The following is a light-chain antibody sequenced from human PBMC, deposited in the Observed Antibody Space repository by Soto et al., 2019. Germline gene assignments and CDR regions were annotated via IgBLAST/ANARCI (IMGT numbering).Light chain of an antibody. J-gene: IGLJ1*01. CDR2: EVS. CDR3: SSSTSITTLDV. Sequence: QSALTQPASVSGSPGQSITISCTGTSSDVGGYNYVSWYQQHPGKAPKLIIFEVSNRPSGVSNRFSGSKSGNTASLTISGLQAEDEADYYCSSSTSITTLDVFGTGTKVTVL. V-gene: IGLV2-14*01. CDR1: SSDVGGYNY.